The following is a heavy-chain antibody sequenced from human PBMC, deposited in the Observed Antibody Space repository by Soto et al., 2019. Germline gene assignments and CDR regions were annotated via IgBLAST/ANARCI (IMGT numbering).Heavy chain of an antibody. D-gene: IGHD3-10*01. V-gene: IGHV4-39*01. Sequence: PSETLSLTCTVSGGSISSSSYYWGWIRQPPGKGLEWIGSIYYSGNTYYNPSLKSRVTISVDTAKNQFSLKLSSVTAADTAVYYCARQYYFDSGSYYNRPYDFWSQGTLVTVSS. J-gene: IGHJ4*02. CDR1: GGSISSSSYY. CDR2: IYYSGNT. CDR3: ARQYYFDSGSYYNRPYDF.